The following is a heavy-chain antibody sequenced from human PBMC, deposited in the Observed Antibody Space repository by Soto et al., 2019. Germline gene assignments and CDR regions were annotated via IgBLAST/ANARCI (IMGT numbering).Heavy chain of an antibody. CDR1: GLMYSSYS. CDR2: ISVSGRQI. Sequence: EVQLVESGGGLVKPGGSVRLSCVASGLMYSSYSMSWVRQAPGKGLEWVAFISVSGRQINYAASVEGRFAISRDNAENALYLKMKTVRVEDKAIYYCARVISCGGGTCSSVHQYYGMDVWGPGTTVTVSS. CDR3: ARVISCGGGTCSSVHQYYGMDV. V-gene: IGHV3-21*01. D-gene: IGHD2-21*01. J-gene: IGHJ6*02.